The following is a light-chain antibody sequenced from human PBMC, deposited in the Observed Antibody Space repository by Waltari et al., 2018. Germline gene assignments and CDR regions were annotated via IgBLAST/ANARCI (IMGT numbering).Light chain of an antibody. V-gene: IGLV2-11*01. J-gene: IGLJ2*01. CDR1: RSDVGGYNF. CDR3: SSYAGNYVA. Sequence: QSALTQPRSVSGSPGQSVTISCTGTRSDVGGYNFVSWDQQHPGTAPKLIISDVTKRPAGVPDRFSGSKSGNTASLTISGLQAEDEADYYGSSYAGNYVAFGGGTKLTVL. CDR2: DVT.